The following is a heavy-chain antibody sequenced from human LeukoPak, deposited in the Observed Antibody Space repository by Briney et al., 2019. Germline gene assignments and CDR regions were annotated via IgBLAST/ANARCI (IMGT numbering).Heavy chain of an antibody. CDR3: ARARPGIAVAGTRPGYFDY. J-gene: IGHJ4*02. CDR1: GGSISSYY. Sequence: SETLSLTCTVSGGSISSYYWSWIRQPAGKGLEWIGRIYTSGSTNYNPSLKSRVTMSVDTSKNQFSLKLSSVTAADTAVYYCARARPGIAVAGTRPGYFDYWGQGTLVTVSS. CDR2: IYTSGST. V-gene: IGHV4-4*07. D-gene: IGHD6-19*01.